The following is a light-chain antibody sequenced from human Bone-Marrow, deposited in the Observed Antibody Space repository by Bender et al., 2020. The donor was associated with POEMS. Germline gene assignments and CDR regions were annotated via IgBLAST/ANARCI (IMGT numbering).Light chain of an antibody. CDR1: SSDVGAYDF. CDR3: SSFAGRSVI. Sequence: QSALTQPASVSGSPGQSITISCTGTSSDVGAYDFLSWYLQHPGKAPQLIIYGVSNRPSWISSRFSGSKSGNTASLTISGLQAEDEADYYCSSFAGRSVIFGGGTKLTV. J-gene: IGLJ2*01. CDR2: GVS. V-gene: IGLV2-14*01.